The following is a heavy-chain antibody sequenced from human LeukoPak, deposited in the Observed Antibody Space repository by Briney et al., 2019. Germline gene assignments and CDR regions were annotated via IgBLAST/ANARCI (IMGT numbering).Heavy chain of an antibody. CDR1: GYTFTTYY. V-gene: IGHV1-46*01. CDR3: ASKDTSGWYEEA. CDR2: INPSGGSA. J-gene: IGHJ5*02. Sequence: ASVKVSCKASGYTFTTYYMHWVRQAPGQGLEWMGVINPSGGSATYARRFQGRIAMTRDTSASTVYVELSSLRSEDTAVYYCASKDTSGWYEEAWGQGTLVTVSS. D-gene: IGHD6-19*01.